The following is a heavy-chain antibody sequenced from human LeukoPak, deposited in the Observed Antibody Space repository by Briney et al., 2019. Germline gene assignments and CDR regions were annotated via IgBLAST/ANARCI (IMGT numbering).Heavy chain of an antibody. Sequence: SETLSLTCAVSGGSISSSNWWSWVRQPPGKGLEWIGEIYHSGSTNYNPSLKSRVTISVDKSKNQFSLKLSSVTAADTAVYYCATKIPSTLYYYYYYMDVWGKGTTVTVSS. CDR2: IYHSGST. V-gene: IGHV4-4*02. CDR3: ATKIPSTLYYYYYYMDV. J-gene: IGHJ6*03. CDR1: GGSISSSNW.